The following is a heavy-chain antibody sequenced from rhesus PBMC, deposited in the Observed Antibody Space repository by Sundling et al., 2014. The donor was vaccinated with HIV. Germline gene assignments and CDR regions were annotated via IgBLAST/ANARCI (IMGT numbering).Heavy chain of an antibody. CDR3: ARKRLTFWSFIDY. CDR1: GGSFSGYY. CDR2: ISDTSGNT. D-gene: IGHD2-15*01. J-gene: IGHJ4*01. V-gene: IGHV4-165*01. Sequence: QVQLQESGPGLVKPSETLSLTCVVSGGSFSGYYWGWIRQPPGKGLEWIGYISDTSGNTDYNPSLKSRVTISTDTSKNQFSLKLSSVTAADTAMYFCARKRLTFWSFIDYWGQGVLVTVSS.